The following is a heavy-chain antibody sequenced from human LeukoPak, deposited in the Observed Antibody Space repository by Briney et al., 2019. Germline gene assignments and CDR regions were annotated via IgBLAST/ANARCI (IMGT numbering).Heavy chain of an antibody. CDR1: GFTFSSYA. Sequence: PGGSLRLSCAASGFTFSSYAMSWVRQAPGKGLEWVSAISGSGGSTYYADSVKGRFTISRDNSKNTLYLQMNSLRAEDTAVYYCALTPIVVVVAATSFWFDPWGQGTLVTVSS. J-gene: IGHJ5*02. CDR2: ISGSGGST. CDR3: ALTPIVVVVAATSFWFDP. V-gene: IGHV3-23*01. D-gene: IGHD2-15*01.